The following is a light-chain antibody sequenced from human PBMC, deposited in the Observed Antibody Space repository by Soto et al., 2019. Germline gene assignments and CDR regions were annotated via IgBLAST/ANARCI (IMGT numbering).Light chain of an antibody. V-gene: IGKV3-20*01. CDR3: QQYGSSPPWT. CDR2: GAS. Sequence: EIVLTQSPGTLSLSPGERATLSCRASQSVSSSYLAWYQQKPGQAPRLLTYGASSRATGIPDRFSGSGSGTDFTLTISRLEPEDFAVYYCQQYGSSPPWTFGQGTKVDIK. CDR1: QSVSSSY. J-gene: IGKJ1*01.